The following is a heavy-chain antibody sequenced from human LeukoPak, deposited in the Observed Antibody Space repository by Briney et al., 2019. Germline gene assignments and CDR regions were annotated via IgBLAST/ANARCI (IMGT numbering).Heavy chain of an antibody. D-gene: IGHD6-13*01. CDR2: ISYDGSNK. V-gene: IGHV3-30-3*01. CDR1: GFTFSSYA. CDR3: ARDRPGISSSWSNSFDI. J-gene: IGHJ3*02. Sequence: GGSLRLSCAASGFTFSSYAMHWVRQAPGKGLEWVAVISYDGSNKYYADSVKGRFTISRDNSKNTLYLQMNSLRAEDTAVYYCARDRPGISSSWSNSFDIWGQGTMVTVSS.